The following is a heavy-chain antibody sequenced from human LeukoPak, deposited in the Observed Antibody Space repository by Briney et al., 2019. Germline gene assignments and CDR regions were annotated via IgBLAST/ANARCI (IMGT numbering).Heavy chain of an antibody. V-gene: IGHV3-23*01. CDR2: ISGSGGST. CDR3: AKDSSSSWRKGSYFDY. CDR1: GFTFSSYA. J-gene: IGHJ4*02. Sequence: GSLRLSCAASGFTFSSYAMSWVRQAPGKGLEWVSAISGSGGSTYYADSVKGRLTISRDNSKNTLYLQMNSLRAEDTAVYYCAKDSSSSWRKGSYFDYWGQGTLVTVSS. D-gene: IGHD6-13*01.